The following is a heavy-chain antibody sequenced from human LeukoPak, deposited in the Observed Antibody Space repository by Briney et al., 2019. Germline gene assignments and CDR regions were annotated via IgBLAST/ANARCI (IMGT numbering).Heavy chain of an antibody. CDR3: AKDFWSGYYPNY. D-gene: IGHD3-3*01. Sequence: PGGSLRLSCAAPGFTFSNYAMSWVRQAPGKGLEWVSGSGSGGSTYYADSVKGRFTISRDNSKNTLFLQMNSLRAEDTAVYYCAKDFWSGYYPNYWGQGTLVTVSS. CDR2: SGSGGST. V-gene: IGHV3-23*01. J-gene: IGHJ4*02. CDR1: GFTFSNYA.